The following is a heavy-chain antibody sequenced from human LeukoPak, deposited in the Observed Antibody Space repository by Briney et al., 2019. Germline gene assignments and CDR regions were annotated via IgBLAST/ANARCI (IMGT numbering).Heavy chain of an antibody. CDR1: GFTFNNYW. Sequence: GGSLRLSCAGSGFTFNNYWMHWVRQVPGKVLEWVSRINGDGRSTSYADSVKGRFTITRDNAKYTLFLQMNNLGAEDTAVYYCAKDRGAPDFYYYYYGMDVWGQGTTVTVSS. D-gene: IGHD1-14*01. CDR2: INGDGRST. V-gene: IGHV3-74*01. J-gene: IGHJ6*02. CDR3: AKDRGAPDFYYYYYGMDV.